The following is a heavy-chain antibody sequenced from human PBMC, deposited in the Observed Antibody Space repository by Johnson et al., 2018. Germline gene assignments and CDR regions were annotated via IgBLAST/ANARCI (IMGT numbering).Heavy chain of an antibody. V-gene: IGHV3-9*01. CDR1: GFSFDVHA. Sequence: VQLVESGGGFVQPGGSXRLSCAASGFSFDVHAMHWVRLAPGKGLEWVSGISWNSRSILYAGSVKGRFTISRDNAKKSLFLQMDSLRAEDTALFSCTKDRQPFRATVVTPEDWGQGTQVTVSS. D-gene: IGHD4-23*01. CDR3: TKDRQPFRATVVTPED. CDR2: ISWNSRSI. J-gene: IGHJ4*02.